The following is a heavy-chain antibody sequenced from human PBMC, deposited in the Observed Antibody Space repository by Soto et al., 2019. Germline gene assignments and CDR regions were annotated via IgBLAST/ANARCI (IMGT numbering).Heavy chain of an antibody. CDR2: IYSGSST. D-gene: IGHD2-15*01. CDR1: GFSVSSSH. V-gene: IGHV3-53*01. Sequence: PGGSLILSCAVPGFSVSSSHMNWVRQAPGKGLKRVSVIYSGSSTYYAVSIKGRFTISRDNSKNTEFLQMNSLRAEDTAIYYCAKDDCSICNGPAYNFDMDVWGQGT. J-gene: IGHJ6*02. CDR3: AKDDCSICNGPAYNFDMDV.